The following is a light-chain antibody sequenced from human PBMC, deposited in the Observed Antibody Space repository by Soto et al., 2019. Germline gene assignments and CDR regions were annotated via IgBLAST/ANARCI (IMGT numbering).Light chain of an antibody. CDR2: LNSDGSH. J-gene: IGLJ2*01. V-gene: IGLV4-69*01. CDR1: SGHSNYA. CDR3: QTWVTGIHI. Sequence: QSVLTQSPSASASLGASVKLTCTLSSGHSNYAIAWHQQQPEKGPRFLMKLNSDGSHSKGDGIPDRFSGSSSGAERYLTISTLRCEEEADYYCQTWVTGIHIFGGGTKVTVL.